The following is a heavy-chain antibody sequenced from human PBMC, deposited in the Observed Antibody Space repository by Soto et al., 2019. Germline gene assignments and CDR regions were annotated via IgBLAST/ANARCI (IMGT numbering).Heavy chain of an antibody. CDR1: GVSISSRSYY. CDR3: VRTTGHMTGFYY. Sequence: PEETLSLTCTVSGVSISSRSYYWGWIRQPPGKGLEWIGSIYYSGSTYYNPSVKGRVTISVDTSKNQFSLNLTSATAADTAIYYCVRTTGHMTGFYYWGQGTLVTVS. D-gene: IGHD3-9*01. V-gene: IGHV4-39*07. J-gene: IGHJ4*02. CDR2: IYYSGST.